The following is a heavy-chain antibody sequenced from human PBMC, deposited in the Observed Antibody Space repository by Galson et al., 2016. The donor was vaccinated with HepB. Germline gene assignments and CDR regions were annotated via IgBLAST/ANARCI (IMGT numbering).Heavy chain of an antibody. J-gene: IGHJ4*01. CDR1: GFSFGVYY. D-gene: IGHD3-16*01. CDR3: ARENWGTFDW. V-gene: IGHV3-11*06. Sequence: SLRLSCAASGFSFGVYYMAWIRQAPGKGLEWVSSISGGSTYTHYADSVKGRFTIYRDDARNSLFLQVNGLRAEDTAVYYCARENWGTFDWWGHGTPVTVSS. CDR2: ISGGSTYT.